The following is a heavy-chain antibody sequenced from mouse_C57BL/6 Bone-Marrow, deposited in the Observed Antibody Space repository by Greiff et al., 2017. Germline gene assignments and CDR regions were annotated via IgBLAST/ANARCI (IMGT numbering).Heavy chain of an antibody. J-gene: IGHJ4*01. CDR1: GFSLTSYG. Sequence: VKLQESGPGLVQPSQSLSITCTVSGFSLTSYGVHWVRQSPGKGLEWLGVIWSGGSTDYNAAFISRLSISKDNSKSQVFFKMNSLQADDTAIYYCARTGYGSREYYAMDYWGQGASVTVSS. D-gene: IGHD1-1*01. CDR2: IWSGGST. V-gene: IGHV2-2*01. CDR3: ARTGYGSREYYAMDY.